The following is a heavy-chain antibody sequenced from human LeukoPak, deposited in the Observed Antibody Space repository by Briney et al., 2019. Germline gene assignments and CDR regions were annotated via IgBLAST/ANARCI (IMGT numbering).Heavy chain of an antibody. D-gene: IGHD5-12*01. Sequence: PSETLSLTCTVSGGSFSSYYWSWIRQPAGKGLEWIGRIYTSWSTNYNPSLKSRVTMSVDTSKNQFSLKLSSVTAADTAVYYCARDLTVATRNSFDIWGQGTMVTVSS. J-gene: IGHJ3*02. CDR2: IYTSWST. CDR3: ARDLTVATRNSFDI. CDR1: GGSFSSYY. V-gene: IGHV4-4*07.